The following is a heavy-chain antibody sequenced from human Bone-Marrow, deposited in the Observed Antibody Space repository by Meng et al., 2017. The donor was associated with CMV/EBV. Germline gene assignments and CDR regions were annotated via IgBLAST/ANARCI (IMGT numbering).Heavy chain of an antibody. V-gene: IGHV3-64*02. Sequence: GGSLRLSCAASGFSFSTSPMHWVRQAPGKGLEYVSAITSNGGNTYYADSVKGRFTISRDNSKNTLYLQMGSLRAEDTAVYYCAKDLNYGGKVANYGMDVWGQGTTVTVSS. CDR2: ITSNGGNT. CDR1: GFSFSTSP. CDR3: AKDLNYGGKVANYGMDV. J-gene: IGHJ6*02. D-gene: IGHD4-23*01.